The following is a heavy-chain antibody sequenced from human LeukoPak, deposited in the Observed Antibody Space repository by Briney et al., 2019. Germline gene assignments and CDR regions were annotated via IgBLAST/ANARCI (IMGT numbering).Heavy chain of an antibody. D-gene: IGHD5-12*01. V-gene: IGHV1-69*04. Sequence: SVKVSCKASGGTFSSYAISWVRQAPGQGLEWMGRIIPILGIANYAQKFQGRVTITADKSTSTAYMELSSLRSEDTAVYYCARDVQTEEVATVALDYWGQGTLVTVSS. CDR2: IIPILGIA. CDR3: ARDVQTEEVATVALDY. CDR1: GGTFSSYA. J-gene: IGHJ4*02.